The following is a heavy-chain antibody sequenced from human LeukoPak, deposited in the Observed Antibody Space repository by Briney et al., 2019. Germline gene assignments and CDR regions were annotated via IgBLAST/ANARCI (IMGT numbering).Heavy chain of an antibody. CDR1: GGSISSYY. D-gene: IGHD3-22*01. J-gene: IGHJ4*02. CDR3: AAMIGYFDY. V-gene: IGHV4-59*01. Sequence: SETLSLTCTVSGGSISSYYWSWIRQPPGKGLDWIGSIYYSGSTNYNPSLKSRVTISIDTSKNQFSLKLTSVTAADTAVYYCAAMIGYFDYWGQGALVTVSS. CDR2: IYYSGST.